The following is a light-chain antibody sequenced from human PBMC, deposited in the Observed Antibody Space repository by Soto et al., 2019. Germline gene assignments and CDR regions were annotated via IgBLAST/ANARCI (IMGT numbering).Light chain of an antibody. V-gene: IGKV1-5*01. CDR1: QSVSRW. CDR3: QQYSSYSLPT. J-gene: IGKJ4*01. Sequence: DIQMTQSPSILSASVGDSATITCRASQSVSRWLAWYQQKPGKAPKLLIYDASSLNSGVPSRFSGSQSGTEFTLTITSLLPDDFATYFCQQYSSYSLPTFGGGTKVDI. CDR2: DAS.